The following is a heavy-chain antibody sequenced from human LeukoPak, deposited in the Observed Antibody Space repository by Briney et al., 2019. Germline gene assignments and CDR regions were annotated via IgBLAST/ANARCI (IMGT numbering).Heavy chain of an antibody. Sequence: PGGSLRLSCAASGFTFSSYSMNWVRQAPGKGLEWVSSISSSSGYIFYADSMKGRFTLSRDSAKNSLYLQMNSLRAEDTAVYYCARGPVYGVFDYWGQGTLVTVSS. CDR1: GFTFSSYS. J-gene: IGHJ4*02. CDR3: ARGPVYGVFDY. D-gene: IGHD2-8*01. CDR2: ISSSSGYI. V-gene: IGHV3-21*01.